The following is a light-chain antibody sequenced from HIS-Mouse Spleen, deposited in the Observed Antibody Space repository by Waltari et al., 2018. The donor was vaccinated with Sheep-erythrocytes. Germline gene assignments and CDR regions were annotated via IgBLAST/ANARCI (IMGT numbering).Light chain of an antibody. CDR1: QGISSW. V-gene: IGKV1-12*01. CDR3: QQANSFPIT. CDR2: AVS. Sequence: DIQMTQSPSSVPASVGDSVTITCRASQGISSWLAWYQQKPGKAPTLLIYAVSSLQRGVPSRFSGSGSVTDFTLTRSSLQPEDFATYYCQQANSFPITCGQGTRLEIK. J-gene: IGKJ5*01.